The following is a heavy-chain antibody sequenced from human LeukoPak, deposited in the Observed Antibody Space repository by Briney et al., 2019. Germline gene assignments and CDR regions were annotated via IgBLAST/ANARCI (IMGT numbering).Heavy chain of an antibody. CDR2: ISGSGGST. CDR1: GFTFSSYG. V-gene: IGHV3-23*01. Sequence: GGSLRLSCAASGFTFSSYGMSWVRQAPGKGLEWVSAISGSGGSTYYADFVKGRFTISRDNSKSTLYLQMNRLTAEDTAIYYCARGDGSGSFLWDYWGQGTLVTVSS. D-gene: IGHD3-10*01. J-gene: IGHJ4*02. CDR3: ARGDGSGSFLWDY.